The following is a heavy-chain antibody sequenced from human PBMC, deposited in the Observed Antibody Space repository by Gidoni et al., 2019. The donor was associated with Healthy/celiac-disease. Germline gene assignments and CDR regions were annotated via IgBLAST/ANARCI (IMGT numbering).Heavy chain of an antibody. D-gene: IGHD6-19*01. J-gene: IGHJ6*04. V-gene: IGHV1-69*06. CDR3: AIPLLGWVRDYYYGMDV. Sequence: QVQLVQSGAEVEKPGPSVKVSCKASGGPFSRYSISWVRQAPGQGLEWMGGIIPIFGTANSEQKFQGRVTITADKSTSTAYMELSSLRSEDTAVYYCAIPLLGWVRDYYYGMDVWGKGTTVTVSS. CDR1: GGPFSRYS. CDR2: IIPIFGTA.